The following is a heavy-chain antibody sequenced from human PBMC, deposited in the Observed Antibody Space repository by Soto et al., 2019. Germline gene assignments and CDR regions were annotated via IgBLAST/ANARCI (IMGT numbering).Heavy chain of an antibody. D-gene: IGHD3-16*01. Sequence: PGEPLKISCKISGKAFVSVLVVWVRQMPGRGLEWMGNIYPGDSDTRYTPPFQVQVTISADRSTNTAFLQWHSLQASDTALYYCANQDDGGALEIWAQGTRVTVSS. CDR1: GKAFVSVL. J-gene: IGHJ3*02. V-gene: IGHV5-51*01. CDR2: IYPGDSDT. CDR3: ANQDDGGALEI.